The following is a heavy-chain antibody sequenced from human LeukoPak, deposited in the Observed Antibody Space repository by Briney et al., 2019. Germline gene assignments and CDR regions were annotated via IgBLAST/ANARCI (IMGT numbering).Heavy chain of an antibody. Sequence: ASVTVSCKASGYTFTGYYMHWVRQAPGQGLEWMGWINPNSGGTNYAQKFQGRVTMTRDTSISTAYMELSRLRSDDTAVYYCARVDRKGSSSVRYWGQGTLVTVSS. CDR1: GYTFTGYY. J-gene: IGHJ4*02. V-gene: IGHV1-2*02. D-gene: IGHD6-6*01. CDR3: ARVDRKGSSSVRY. CDR2: INPNSGGT.